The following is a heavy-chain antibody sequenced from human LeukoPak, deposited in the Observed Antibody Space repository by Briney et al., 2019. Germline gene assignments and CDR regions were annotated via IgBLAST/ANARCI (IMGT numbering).Heavy chain of an antibody. CDR1: GFTFSSYA. V-gene: IGHV3-30*14. Sequence: GGSLRLSCAASGFTFSSYAMHWVRQAPGKGLEWVAVISYDGSNEYYADSVKGRFTISRDNSKNTLYLQINSLRAEDTAVYYCATPDLYSYGSREDVWGQGTTVTVSS. CDR2: ISYDGSNE. J-gene: IGHJ6*02. CDR3: ATPDLYSYGSREDV. D-gene: IGHD5-18*01.